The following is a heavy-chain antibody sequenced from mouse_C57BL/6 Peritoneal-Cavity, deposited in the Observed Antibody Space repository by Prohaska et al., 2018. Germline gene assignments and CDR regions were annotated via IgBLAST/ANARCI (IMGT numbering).Heavy chain of an antibody. CDR3: ARSDITTVVADY. CDR2: INPSSGYT. Sequence: MSCKASGYTFTSYTMPWVKQRPGQGLEWIGYINPSSGYTKYNQKFKEKATLTADKSSSTAYMQLGILTSEDAAVYYCARSDITTVVADYWGQGTTLTVSS. CDR1: GYTFTSYT. D-gene: IGHD1-1*01. J-gene: IGHJ2*01. V-gene: IGHV1-4*01.